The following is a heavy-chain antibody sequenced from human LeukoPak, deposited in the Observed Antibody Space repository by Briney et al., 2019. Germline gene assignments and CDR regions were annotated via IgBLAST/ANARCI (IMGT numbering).Heavy chain of an antibody. J-gene: IGHJ5*02. CDR3: ARDRGIAVAGPLFDP. CDR2: INAGNGNT. D-gene: IGHD6-19*01. CDR1: GYTFTSYA. V-gene: IGHV1-3*01. Sequence: ASVKVSCKASGYTFTSYAMHWVRQAPGQRLEWMGWINAGNGNTKYSQKFQGRVTITRDTSASTAYMELSSLRSEDTAVYYCARDRGIAVAGPLFDPWGQGTLDTVSS.